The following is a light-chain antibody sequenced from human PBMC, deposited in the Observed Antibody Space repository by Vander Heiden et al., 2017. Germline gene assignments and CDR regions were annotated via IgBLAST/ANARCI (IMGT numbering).Light chain of an antibody. Sequence: SYELTQPPSVSVSPGQPARITCSGDALPKQYAYWYQQKPGQAHVLVIDKDSERTAGMSERFSGSSSGTTGTVTSRGVKAEDEDDYYCQAADSSGTYVFGTGTKVTVL. CDR1: ALPKQY. J-gene: IGLJ1*01. CDR2: KDS. CDR3: QAADSSGTYV. V-gene: IGLV3-25*02.